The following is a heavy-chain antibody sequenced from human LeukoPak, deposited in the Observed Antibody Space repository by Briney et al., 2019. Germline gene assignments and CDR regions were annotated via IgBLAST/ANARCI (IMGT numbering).Heavy chain of an antibody. Sequence: GGSLRLSCAASGFTFSSYAMSWVRQAPGKGLEWVSAISGSGGSTYYADSVKGRFTISRDNSKNTLYLQMNSLRAEDTAVYYCAKDLTIYSSGYYYEVVGVDYWGQGTLVTVSS. J-gene: IGHJ4*02. D-gene: IGHD3-22*01. V-gene: IGHV3-23*01. CDR3: AKDLTIYSSGYYYEVVGVDY. CDR2: ISGSGGST. CDR1: GFTFSSYA.